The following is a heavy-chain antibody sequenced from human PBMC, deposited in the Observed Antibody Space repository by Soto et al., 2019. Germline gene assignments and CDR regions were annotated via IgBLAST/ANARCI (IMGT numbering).Heavy chain of an antibody. CDR1: GGTFSSYA. J-gene: IGHJ6*02. V-gene: IGHV1-69*01. CDR3: AKVPWIPPYSYGMDV. D-gene: IGHD5-18*01. CDR2: IIPIFGTA. Sequence: QVQLVQSGAEVKKPGSSVKVSCKASGGTFSSYAISWVRQAPGQGLEWMGGIIPIFGTANYAQKFQGRVTNNADESTSTAYMELSSLRSEDTAVYYCAKVPWIPPYSYGMDVWGQGTTVTVSS.